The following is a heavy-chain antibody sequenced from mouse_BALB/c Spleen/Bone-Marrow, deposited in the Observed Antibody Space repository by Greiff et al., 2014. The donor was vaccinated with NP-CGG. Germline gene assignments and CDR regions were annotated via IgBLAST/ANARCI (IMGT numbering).Heavy chain of an antibody. J-gene: IGHJ1*01. D-gene: IGHD4-1*01. Sequence: EVQLQQSGAELVKPGASVKLSCTASGFNIKDTYMHWVKQRPEQGLEWIGRIDPANGNTKYDPKLQGKATITADTSSNTAYLQLSSLTSEDTAVYYCARWGKLGRGYFDVWGAGTTVTVSS. CDR3: ARWGKLGRGYFDV. CDR1: GFNIKDTY. V-gene: IGHV14-3*02. CDR2: IDPANGNT.